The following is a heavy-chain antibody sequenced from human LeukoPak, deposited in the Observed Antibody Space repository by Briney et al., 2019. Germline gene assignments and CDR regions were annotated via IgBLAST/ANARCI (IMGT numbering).Heavy chain of an antibody. CDR2: ISSSGSTI. CDR1: GFTFSSYE. D-gene: IGHD6-19*01. Sequence: GGSLRLSCAASGFTFSSYEMNWVRQAPGKGLEWVSYISSSGSTIYYADSVKGRFTISKDNAKNSLYLQMNSLRAEDTAVYYCARETHAVADYWGQGTLVTVSS. V-gene: IGHV3-48*03. CDR3: ARETHAVADY. J-gene: IGHJ4*02.